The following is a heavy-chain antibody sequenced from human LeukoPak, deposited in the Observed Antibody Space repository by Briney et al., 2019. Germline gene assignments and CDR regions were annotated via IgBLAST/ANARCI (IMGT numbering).Heavy chain of an antibody. D-gene: IGHD6-19*01. CDR1: EFTFNDYA. CDR3: AKDGGVGGWYLDY. Sequence: HPGGSLRLSCAASEFTFNDYAMHWVRQAPGKGLEWVPLISGDDGSTYYADSVKGRFTISRDNSKNSLYLQMNSLRTEDTALYYCAKDGGVGGWYLDYWGQGTLVTVSS. V-gene: IGHV3-43*02. CDR2: ISGDDGST. J-gene: IGHJ4*02.